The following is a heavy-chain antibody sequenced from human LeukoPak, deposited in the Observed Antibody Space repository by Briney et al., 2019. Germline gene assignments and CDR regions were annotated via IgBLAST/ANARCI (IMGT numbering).Heavy chain of an antibody. CDR1: GFTFSSYA. D-gene: IGHD6-13*01. CDR3: AKDRVGGAAAYYFDY. J-gene: IGHJ4*02. V-gene: IGHV3-23*01. Sequence: PGGSLRLSCAASGFTFSSYAMNWVRQAPGKGLEWISSISGSGDNTYYADSVKGRFTISRDNSKNTLYLQMNSLRAEDTAVYYCAKDRVGGAAAYYFDYWGQGTLVTVSS. CDR2: ISGSGDNT.